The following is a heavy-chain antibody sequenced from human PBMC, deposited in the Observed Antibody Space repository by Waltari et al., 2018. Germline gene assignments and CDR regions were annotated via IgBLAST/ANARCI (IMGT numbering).Heavy chain of an antibody. CDR1: GYTFTDYY. V-gene: IGHV1-69-2*01. CDR3: ATGDGDYAKILDY. Sequence: EVQLVQSGAEVKKPGATVKISCKVSGYTFTDYYMHWVQQAPGKGLAWMGLFDPGDGETTYVEKFQGRVTITADTSTDTAYMELSSLRSEDTAGYYCATGDGDYAKILDYWGQGTLVTVSS. CDR2: FDPGDGET. J-gene: IGHJ4*02. D-gene: IGHD4-17*01.